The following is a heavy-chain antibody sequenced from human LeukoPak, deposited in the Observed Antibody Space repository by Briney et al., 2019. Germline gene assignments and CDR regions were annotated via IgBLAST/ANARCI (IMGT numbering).Heavy chain of an antibody. CDR2: IWFDGSDK. D-gene: IGHD6-19*01. V-gene: IGHV3-33*01. CDR1: GFTLSSYG. J-gene: IGHJ4*02. CDR3: ARESAYASGWSRYFFDY. Sequence: GGSLRLSCAASGFTLSSYGMHWVRQAPGKGLEWLAVIWFDGSDKYYAHSVKGRFTVSRDNSKNTLYLRMNSLRDEDTGVYYCARESAYASGWSRYFFDYWGQGTLVTVSS.